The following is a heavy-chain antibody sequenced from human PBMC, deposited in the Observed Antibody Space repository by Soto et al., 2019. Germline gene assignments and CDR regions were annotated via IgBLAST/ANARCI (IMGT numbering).Heavy chain of an antibody. CDR1: GGSISSYY. CDR2: IYYSGST. V-gene: IGHV4-59*08. Sequence: QVQLQESGPGLVKPSETLSLTCTVSGGSISSYYWSWIRQPPGKGLEWIGYIYYSGSTNYNPSLKSRVTISVDTSKNQFSLKLSSVTAADTAVYYCARQVGGRAPWYFDYWGQGTLVTVSS. J-gene: IGHJ4*02. D-gene: IGHD2-15*01. CDR3: ARQVGGRAPWYFDY.